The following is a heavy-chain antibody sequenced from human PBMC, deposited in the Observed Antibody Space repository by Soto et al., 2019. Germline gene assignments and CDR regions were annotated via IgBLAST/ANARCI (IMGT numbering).Heavy chain of an antibody. V-gene: IGHV3-23*01. CDR3: AKWSRPYMAYLNSYGMDV. Sequence: GSLRLSCAASVFTFSSYAMSCVRHAPGKWLEWVSAISGSGGSTYYADSVKGRFTISRDNSKNTLYLQMNSLRAEDTAVYYCAKWSRPYMAYLNSYGMDVWGQGTTFTVSS. CDR2: ISGSGGST. J-gene: IGHJ6*02. CDR1: VFTFSSYA. D-gene: IGHD1-26*01.